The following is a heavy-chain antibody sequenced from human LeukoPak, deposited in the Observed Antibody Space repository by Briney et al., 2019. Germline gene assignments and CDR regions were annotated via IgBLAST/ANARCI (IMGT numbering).Heavy chain of an antibody. CDR2: INTNTGNP. D-gene: IGHD5-18*01. J-gene: IGHJ3*02. V-gene: IGHV7-4-1*01. CDR1: GYPFTSYA. Sequence: DSVKVSCKASGYPFTSYAMNWVRQAPGQGREWMGWINTNTGNPTYAQDFTGRFVFSLDTSVSSAFLQIFNLKVEDTAVYYCATGFSFGSNAFDIWGQGTMVTVSS. CDR3: ATGFSFGSNAFDI.